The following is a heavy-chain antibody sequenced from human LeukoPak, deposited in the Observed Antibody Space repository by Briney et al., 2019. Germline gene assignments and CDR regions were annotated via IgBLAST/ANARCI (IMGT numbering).Heavy chain of an antibody. V-gene: IGHV3-33*01. CDR1: GFTFSSYG. D-gene: IGHD3-16*02. Sequence: PGGSLRLSCAASGFTFSSYGMHWVRQAPGKGLEWVAVIWYDGSNKYYADSVKGRFTISRDNSKNTLYLQMNSLRAEDTAVYYCARDAYYYYVWGRYRLDGWGQGTLVTVSS. CDR3: ARDAYYYYVWGRYRLDG. J-gene: IGHJ4*02. CDR2: IWYDGSNK.